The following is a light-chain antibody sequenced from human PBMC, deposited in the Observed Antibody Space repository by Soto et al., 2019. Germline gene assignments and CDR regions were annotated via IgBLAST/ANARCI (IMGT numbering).Light chain of an antibody. CDR2: GAS. J-gene: IGKJ1*01. V-gene: IGKV3-20*01. Sequence: ESVWSPSPGTLSLSPGERATLSCRASQSAISNLAWYQQKPGQAPRLLIYGASSRATGIPDRFSGSGSGTDFTLTISRLEPEDFAVYYCQQYDNSAWTFGQGTKVDIK. CDR3: QQYDNSAWT. CDR1: QSAISN.